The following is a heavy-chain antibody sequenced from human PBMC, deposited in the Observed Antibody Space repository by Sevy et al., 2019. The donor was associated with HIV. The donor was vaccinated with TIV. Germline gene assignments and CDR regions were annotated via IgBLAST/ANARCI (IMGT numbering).Heavy chain of an antibody. D-gene: IGHD2-15*01. J-gene: IGHJ4*02. Sequence: GGSLRLSCAASGFTFSSYAMHWVRQAPGKGLEWVAVISYDGSNKYYADSVKGRFTISRDNYKNTLYLQMNSLRAEDTAVYFCARDGDCSGGRCYFKSFDYWGQGTLVTVSS. V-gene: IGHV3-30-3*01. CDR1: GFTFSSYA. CDR2: ISYDGSNK. CDR3: ARDGDCSGGRCYFKSFDY.